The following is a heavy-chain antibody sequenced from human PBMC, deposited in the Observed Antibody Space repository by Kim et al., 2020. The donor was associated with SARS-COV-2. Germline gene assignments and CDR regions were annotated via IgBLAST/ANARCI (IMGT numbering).Heavy chain of an antibody. Sequence: SETLSLTCTVSGGSISSSSYYWGWLRQPPGKGLEWIGSIYYSGSTYYNPSLKSRVTISVDTSKNQFSLKLSSVTAADTAVYYCAKPLRYFDWLLWDYWGQGTLVTVSS. CDR1: GGSISSSSYY. J-gene: IGHJ4*02. V-gene: IGHV4-39*01. CDR2: IYYSGST. CDR3: AKPLRYFDWLLWDY. D-gene: IGHD3-9*01.